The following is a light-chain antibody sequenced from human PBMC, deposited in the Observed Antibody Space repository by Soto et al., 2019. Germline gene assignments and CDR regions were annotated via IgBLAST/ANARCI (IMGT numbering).Light chain of an antibody. CDR1: QSVSSTY. CDR2: GAS. V-gene: IGKV3-20*01. Sequence: EIVLTQSPGTLSLSPGERATLSCRASQSVSSTYLAWYQQKPGQAPGLLLYGASNRASGIPYRFAGSGSGPDFTLTISRLEPEDFAVYYCQQYGTSPPPFGRGTKVDIK. J-gene: IGKJ4*01. CDR3: QQYGTSPPP.